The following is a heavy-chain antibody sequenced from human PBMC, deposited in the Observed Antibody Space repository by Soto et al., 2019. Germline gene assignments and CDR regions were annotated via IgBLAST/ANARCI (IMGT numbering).Heavy chain of an antibody. CDR1: GYTFTRYC. CDR2: ISAYNGNT. J-gene: IGHJ3*02. D-gene: IGHD5-12*01. Sequence: ASVKVSCKASGYTFTRYCISWVRQAPGQGLEWMGWISAYNGNTNYAQKLQGRVTMTTDTSTSTAYMELRSLRSDDTAVYYCAREARDGYNYLNDAFDIWGQGTMVTVSS. V-gene: IGHV1-18*04. CDR3: AREARDGYNYLNDAFDI.